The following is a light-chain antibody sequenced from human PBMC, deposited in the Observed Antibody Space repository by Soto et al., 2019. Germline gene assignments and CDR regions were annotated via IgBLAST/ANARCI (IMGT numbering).Light chain of an antibody. Sequence: EIVLTQSPATLSLSPGERATLYCRASQSVSSYLAWYQQKPGQAPRLLIYDASNRATGIPARFSGSGSGTDFTLTISSLEPEDFAVYYCQQLSNWPRTFGQGTNLDIK. CDR3: QQLSNWPRT. CDR2: DAS. J-gene: IGKJ2*01. V-gene: IGKV3-11*01. CDR1: QSVSSY.